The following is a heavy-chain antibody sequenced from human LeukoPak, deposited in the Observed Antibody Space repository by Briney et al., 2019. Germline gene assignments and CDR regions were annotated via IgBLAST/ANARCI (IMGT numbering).Heavy chain of an antibody. V-gene: IGHV5-51*01. CDR3: ARHQQQLASRPFDY. D-gene: IGHD6-13*01. CDR2: IYPGDSDT. J-gene: IGHJ4*02. CDR1: GYSFTSYW. Sequence: KVSCKASGYSFTSYWIGWVRQMPGKGLEWMGIIYPGDSDTRYSPSFQGQVTISADKSISTAYLQWSSLKASDTAMYYCARHQQQLASRPFDYWGQGTLVTVSS.